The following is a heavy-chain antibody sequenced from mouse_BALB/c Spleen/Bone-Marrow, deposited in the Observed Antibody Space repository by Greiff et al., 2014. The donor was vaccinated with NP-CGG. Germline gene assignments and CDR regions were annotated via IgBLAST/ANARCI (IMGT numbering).Heavy chain of an antibody. CDR3: ARGTRYGYDGFDC. CDR1: GYLLTDYN. V-gene: IGHV1S135*01. Sequence: EVQLQQSGPELVKPGASVKVSCTASGYLLTDYNIYWVKQSPGKSLEWLGYIDPYNGATSYNQRFKGKATLTVDKSSSTAFMHLNGLTSEDSAAYYCARGTRYGYDGFDCWGQGTTLTVSS. J-gene: IGHJ2*01. D-gene: IGHD2-2*01. CDR2: IDPYNGAT.